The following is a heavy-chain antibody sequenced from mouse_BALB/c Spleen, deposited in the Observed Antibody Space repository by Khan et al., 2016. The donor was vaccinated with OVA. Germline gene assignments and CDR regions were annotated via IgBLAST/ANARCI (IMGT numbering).Heavy chain of an antibody. CDR3: TRIYRSDFDY. D-gene: IGHD1-1*01. V-gene: IGHV1-20*02. J-gene: IGHJ2*01. CDR1: GYSFTGYF. CDR2: INPHIGET. Sequence: EVQLVESGPELVRPGASVKISCKASGYSFTGYFMNWVMQSYGKSLEWIGRINPHIGETFYNQRFKDKATLTVDESSSTAHMELRSLASEDSAVYYCTRIYRSDFDYWGQGTTLTVSS.